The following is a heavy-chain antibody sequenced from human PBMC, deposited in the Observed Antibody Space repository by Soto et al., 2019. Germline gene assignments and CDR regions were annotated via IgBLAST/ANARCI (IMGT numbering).Heavy chain of an antibody. Sequence: ASVKVSCKASGYSFTSYGISWVRQAPGQGPEWMGWISGHNGNTNHPQSLQGRVTMTTDTSRNTAYMELRSLRSDDSAVYYCARHRFNYYDDTVYYYFDYWGQGTLVTVSS. J-gene: IGHJ4*02. CDR2: ISGHNGNT. CDR3: ARHRFNYYDDTVYYYFDY. CDR1: GYSFTSYG. D-gene: IGHD3-22*01. V-gene: IGHV1-18*04.